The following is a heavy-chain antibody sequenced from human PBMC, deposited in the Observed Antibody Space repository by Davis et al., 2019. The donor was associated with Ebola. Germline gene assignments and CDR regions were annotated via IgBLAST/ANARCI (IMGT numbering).Heavy chain of an antibody. CDR2: ISAYNGNT. Sequence: AASVKVSCKASGYTFTSYGITWVRQAPGQGLEWMGWISAYNGNTNYAQKLQGRVTMTTDTSTSTAYMELRSLRSDDTAVYYCARVGYCSGGSCYTEYGKSINFDYWGQGTLVTVSS. J-gene: IGHJ4*02. CDR1: GYTFTSYG. D-gene: IGHD2-15*01. CDR3: ARVGYCSGGSCYTEYGKSINFDY. V-gene: IGHV1-18*04.